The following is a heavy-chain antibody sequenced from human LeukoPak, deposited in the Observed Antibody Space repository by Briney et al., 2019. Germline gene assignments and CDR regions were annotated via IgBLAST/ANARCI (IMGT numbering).Heavy chain of an antibody. J-gene: IGHJ6*03. D-gene: IGHD6-6*01. Sequence: GGSLRLSCAASGFTFSSYGMHWVRQAPGKGLEWVAFIRYDGSNKYYADSAKGRFTISRDNSKNTLYLQMNSLRAEDTAVYYCAGSIAARPYYYMDVWGKGTTVTVSS. CDR1: GFTFSSYG. CDR2: IRYDGSNK. CDR3: AGSIAARPYYYMDV. V-gene: IGHV3-30*02.